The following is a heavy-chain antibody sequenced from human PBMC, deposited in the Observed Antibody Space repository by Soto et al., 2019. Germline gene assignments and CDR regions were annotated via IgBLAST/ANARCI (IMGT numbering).Heavy chain of an antibody. CDR2: IIDNGGST. CDR1: GFSFSDYA. J-gene: IGHJ6*02. Sequence: GGSLRLSCAASGFSFSDYAMTWVRRAPGKGLEWVSTIIDNGGSTYYADSVKGRFTISRDNSKKTLYLQMNSLRAEDTAVYHCARAKPVDFWSGYYPYYYYGMDVWGQGTTVTVSS. V-gene: IGHV3-23*01. D-gene: IGHD3-3*01. CDR3: ARAKPVDFWSGYYPYYYYGMDV.